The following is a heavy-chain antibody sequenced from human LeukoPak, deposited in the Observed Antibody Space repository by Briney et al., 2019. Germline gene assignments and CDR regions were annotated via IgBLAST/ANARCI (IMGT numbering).Heavy chain of an antibody. J-gene: IGHJ6*02. CDR2: ISGSGGST. D-gene: IGHD6-13*01. CDR3: AKDQLDLPYYYYYGMDV. CDR1: GFTFSSYA. V-gene: IGHV3-23*01. Sequence: PGGSLRLSCAASGFTFSSYAMSWVRQAPGKGLEWVPAISGSGGSTYYADSVKGRFTISIDNSKNTLYLQMNSLRAEDTAVYYCAKDQLDLPYYYYYGMDVWGQGTTVTVSS.